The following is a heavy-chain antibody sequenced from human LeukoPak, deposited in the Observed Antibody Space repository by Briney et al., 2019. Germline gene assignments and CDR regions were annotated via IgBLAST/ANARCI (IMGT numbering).Heavy chain of an antibody. CDR2: IYSGGSP. Sequence: GGSLRLSCVVSGFTISSNYMNWVRQAPGKGLEWVSVIYSGGSPFYADSVKGRFTISRDNSKNTLYLQMNSLRPDDTAVYYCTGRIDYWGRGTLVTVSS. D-gene: IGHD1-14*01. CDR3: TGRIDY. CDR1: GFTISSNY. V-gene: IGHV3-53*01. J-gene: IGHJ4*02.